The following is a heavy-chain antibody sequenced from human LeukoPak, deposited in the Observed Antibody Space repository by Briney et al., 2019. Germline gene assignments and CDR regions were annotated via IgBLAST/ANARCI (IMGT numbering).Heavy chain of an antibody. CDR2: IYYSGST. Sequence: SETLSLTCTVSGGSISSYYWSWIRQPPGKGLEWIGYIYYSGSTNYNPSLKSRVTISVDTFKNQFSLKLSSVTAADTAVHYCASAGRGHYWFDPWGQGTLVSVSS. J-gene: IGHJ5*02. CDR1: GGSISSYY. D-gene: IGHD2-15*01. CDR3: ASAGRGHYWFDP. V-gene: IGHV4-59*01.